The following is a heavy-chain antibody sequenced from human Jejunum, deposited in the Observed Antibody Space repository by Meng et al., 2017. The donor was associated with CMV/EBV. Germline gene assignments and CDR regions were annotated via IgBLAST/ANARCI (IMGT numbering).Heavy chain of an antibody. D-gene: IGHD2-15*01. Sequence: QVQVVEAGGGVVQPGGSLRPSCVTSGFPFNIYDMHWVRQAPGKGLDWVTCIRHDGSEDFYVDSVKGRFTISRDNSKNTLYLQMNSLRVDDSALYYCTKGGFDSWGQGTLVTVSS. V-gene: IGHV3-30*02. CDR2: IRHDGSED. J-gene: IGHJ4*02. CDR1: GFPFNIYD. CDR3: TKGGFDS.